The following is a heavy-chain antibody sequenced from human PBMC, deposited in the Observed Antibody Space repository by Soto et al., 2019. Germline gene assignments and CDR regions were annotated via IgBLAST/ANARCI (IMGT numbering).Heavy chain of an antibody. V-gene: IGHV4-59*02. CDR3: ARAAGYKAAAFDI. J-gene: IGHJ3*02. D-gene: IGHD5-18*01. CDR1: GGSVSTYF. CDR2: IYYSGST. Sequence: PSETLSLTCTVSGGSVSTYFWSWIRRPPGKGLEWIGYIYYSGSTNYNPSLKSRVTISVDTSKNQFSLRVSSVTAADTAVYYCARAAGYKAAAFDIWGQGTMVTVS.